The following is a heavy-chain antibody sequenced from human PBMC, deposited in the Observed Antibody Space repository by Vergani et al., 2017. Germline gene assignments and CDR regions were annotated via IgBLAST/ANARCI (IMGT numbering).Heavy chain of an antibody. J-gene: IGHJ4*02. CDR3: ARGRQRIGYGSGAVHY. Sequence: QVQLQQWGAGLLKPSETLSLTCAVSGGSFSGYYWSWIRQPPGKGLEWIGEINHSGSTNYNPSLKSRVTISVNTSKNQFSLKLSSVTAADTAVYYCARGRQRIGYGSGAVHYWGQGTLVTVSS. V-gene: IGHV4-34*01. CDR2: INHSGST. D-gene: IGHD3-10*01. CDR1: GGSFSGYY.